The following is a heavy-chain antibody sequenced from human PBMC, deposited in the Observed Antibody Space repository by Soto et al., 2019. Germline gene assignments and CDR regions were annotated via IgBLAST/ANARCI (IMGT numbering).Heavy chain of an antibody. Sequence: PSETLSLTCAVYGGSFSGYYWSWIRQPPGKGLEWIGEIIHSGSTNYNPSLKSRVTISVDTSKNQFSLKLSSVTAADTAVYYCARVVIAAAGIANGMDVWGQGTTVTVSS. CDR3: ARVVIAAAGIANGMDV. D-gene: IGHD6-13*01. CDR2: IIHSGST. J-gene: IGHJ6*02. V-gene: IGHV4-34*12. CDR1: GGSFSGYY.